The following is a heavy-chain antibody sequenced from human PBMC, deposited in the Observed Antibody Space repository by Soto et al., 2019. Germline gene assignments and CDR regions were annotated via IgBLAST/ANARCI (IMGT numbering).Heavy chain of an antibody. Sequence: QVQLQESGPGLVKPSETLSLTCTVSGGSISSYYWSWIRQPPGKGLEWIGYIYYSGSTNYNPSLKRRVSIAVDTSKNQFSLKLSSVPSADTAVYYCAGVISGSGSYRFDYWGQGTLVTVSS. CDR1: GGSISSYY. CDR3: AGVISGSGSYRFDY. D-gene: IGHD3-10*01. J-gene: IGHJ4*02. CDR2: IYYSGST. V-gene: IGHV4-59*08.